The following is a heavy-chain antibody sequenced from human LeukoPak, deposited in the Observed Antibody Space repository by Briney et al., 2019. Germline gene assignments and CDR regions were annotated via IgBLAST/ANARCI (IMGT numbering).Heavy chain of an antibody. CDR2: ISSSGATK. CDR1: RITFSDYY. V-gene: IGHV3-11*04. D-gene: IGHD1-1*01. J-gene: IGHJ5*02. CDR3: AREGQLQNGNNWFDP. Sequence: GGALRVSCAASRITFSDYYMSWIRQAPGKGVEWVSYISSSGATKYYADSVKGRYTISRDNAKNSLYLEMNSLRAEDTAVYYCAREGQLQNGNNWFDPWGQGILVTVSS.